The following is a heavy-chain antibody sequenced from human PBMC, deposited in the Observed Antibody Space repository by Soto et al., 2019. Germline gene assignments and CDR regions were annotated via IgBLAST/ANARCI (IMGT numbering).Heavy chain of an antibody. CDR2: IYYSGST. Sequence: ASETLSLTCTVSGGSISSSSYYWGWIRQPPGKGLEWIGSIYYSGSTYYNPSLKSRVTISVDTSKNQFSLKLSSVTAADTAVYYCASFPEWFGELQPDYWGQGTLVTVSS. V-gene: IGHV4-39*01. CDR1: GGSISSSSYY. CDR3: ASFPEWFGELQPDY. D-gene: IGHD3-10*01. J-gene: IGHJ4*02.